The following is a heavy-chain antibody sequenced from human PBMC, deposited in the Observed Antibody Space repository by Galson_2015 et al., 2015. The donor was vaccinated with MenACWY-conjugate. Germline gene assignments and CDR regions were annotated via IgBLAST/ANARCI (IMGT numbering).Heavy chain of an antibody. CDR2: ISSDGSTK. Sequence: SLRLSCAASGFTFSNYNMNWVRQTPGKGLEWISYISSDGSTKYYADSVKGRFTISRDNAKNSLYLQMNSLRDEDTAVYYCAKDGGVAVAGRFDPWGQGTLVTVSS. V-gene: IGHV3-48*02. D-gene: IGHD6-19*01. J-gene: IGHJ5*02. CDR3: AKDGGVAVAGRFDP. CDR1: GFTFSNYN.